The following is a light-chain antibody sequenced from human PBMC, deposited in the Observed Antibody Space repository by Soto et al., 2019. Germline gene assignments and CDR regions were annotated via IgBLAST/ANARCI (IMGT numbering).Light chain of an antibody. Sequence: QSALTQPASVSGSPGQSITISCTGTSSDIGAYNYVSWYQQHPGKAPKLMIYEVTNRPSGISNRFSGSRCGNTASLSISGLQAEDEADYYCSSFSSAIAFVFGTGTKVTVL. J-gene: IGLJ1*01. CDR1: SSDIGAYNY. CDR3: SSFSSAIAFV. V-gene: IGLV2-14*01. CDR2: EVT.